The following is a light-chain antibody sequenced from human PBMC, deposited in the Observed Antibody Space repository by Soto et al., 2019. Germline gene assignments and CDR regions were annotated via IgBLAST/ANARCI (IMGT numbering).Light chain of an antibody. Sequence: ITKTGSSSNIGAGYDVHWYQQLPGTAPKLLIYGNSNRPSGVPDRFSGSKSGTSASLAITGLQAEDEADYYCQSYDSSLGGPYVFGTG. V-gene: IGLV1-40*01. J-gene: IGLJ1*01. CDR2: GNS. CDR3: QSYDSSLGGPYV. CDR1: SSNIGAGYD.